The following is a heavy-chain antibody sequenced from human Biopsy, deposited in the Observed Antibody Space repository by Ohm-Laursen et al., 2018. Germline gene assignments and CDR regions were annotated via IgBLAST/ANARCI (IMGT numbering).Heavy chain of an antibody. Sequence: PSDTLSLTCAVYGGSFSDYYWTWIRQPPGKGLEWIGEINHRGTTNYNPSLKSRVTISVDTSKNQFSLKVRSVTAADTAVYYCVRGVDYYDPYHYYALDVWGQGTTVTVSS. D-gene: IGHD3-22*01. V-gene: IGHV4-34*01. CDR2: INHRGTT. J-gene: IGHJ6*02. CDR3: VRGVDYYDPYHYYALDV. CDR1: GGSFSDYY.